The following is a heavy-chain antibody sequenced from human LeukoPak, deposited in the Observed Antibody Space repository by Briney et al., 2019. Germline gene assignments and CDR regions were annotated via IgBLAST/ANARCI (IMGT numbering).Heavy chain of an antibody. CDR2: IYSGGST. D-gene: IGHD3-3*01. Sequence: GGSLRLSCAASGFTVSSNYMSWVRQAPGKGLEWVSVIYSGGSTYYADSVKGRFTISRDNSENTLYLQMNSLRAEDTAVYYCAKASRITIFGVAPDYWGQGTLVTVSS. CDR3: AKASRITIFGVAPDY. CDR1: GFTVSSNY. V-gene: IGHV3-53*01. J-gene: IGHJ4*02.